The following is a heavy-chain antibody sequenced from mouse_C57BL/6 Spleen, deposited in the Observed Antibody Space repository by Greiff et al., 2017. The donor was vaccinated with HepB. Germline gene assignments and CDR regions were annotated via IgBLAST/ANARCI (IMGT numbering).Heavy chain of an antibody. Sequence: VQLQQSGAELVKPGASVKLSCKASGYTFTSYWMQWVKQRPGQGLEWIGEIDPSDSNTNYNQKFKGKATLTVDKSSSTAYMQLSSLTSEDSAVYYCARSEYYGSSYGVAYWGQGTLVTVSA. CDR3: ARSEYYGSSYGVAY. CDR2: IDPSDSNT. CDR1: GYTFTSYW. D-gene: IGHD1-1*01. V-gene: IGHV1-50*01. J-gene: IGHJ3*01.